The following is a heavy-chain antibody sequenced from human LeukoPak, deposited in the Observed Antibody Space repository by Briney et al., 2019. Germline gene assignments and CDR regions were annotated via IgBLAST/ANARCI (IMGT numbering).Heavy chain of an antibody. J-gene: IGHJ3*02. CDR2: IYYSGST. CDR1: GGSISSYY. CDR3: ARDSPIDNYDILTGYNPDAFDI. D-gene: IGHD3-9*01. Sequence: PSETLSLTCTVSGGSISSYYWSWIRQPPGKGLVWFGYIYYSGSTTYNPSLKSRVTISVDTSKNQFSLKLSSVTAADTAVYYCARDSPIDNYDILTGYNPDAFDIWGQGTMVTVSS. V-gene: IGHV4-59*01.